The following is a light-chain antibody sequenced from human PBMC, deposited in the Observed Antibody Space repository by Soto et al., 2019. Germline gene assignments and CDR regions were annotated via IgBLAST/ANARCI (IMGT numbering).Light chain of an antibody. CDR2: GAS. CDR3: QQYCSTPPT. V-gene: IGKV3-20*01. Sequence: VLTQSPGTLSVSPGERVTVTCGASQRVTGNYLAWYQQKPGQAPRLLIYGASYRATGIPDRFSGSGSGTDFSLTISRLEPEDCAVYCCQQYCSTPPTFGQGTKVEMK. J-gene: IGKJ1*01. CDR1: QRVTGNY.